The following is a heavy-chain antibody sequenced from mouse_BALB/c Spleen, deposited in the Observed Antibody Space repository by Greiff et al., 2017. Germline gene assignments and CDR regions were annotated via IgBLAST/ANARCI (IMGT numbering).Heavy chain of an antibody. Sequence: VQRVESGPGLVAPSQSLSFTCTVSGFSLTSYGVHWVRQPPGKGLEWLGVIWAGGSTNYNSALMSRLSISKDNSKSQVFLKMNSLQTDDTAMYYCAREGLRDAMDYWGQGTSVTVSS. D-gene: IGHD1-1*01. CDR2: IWAGGST. CDR3: AREGLRDAMDY. J-gene: IGHJ4*01. V-gene: IGHV2-9*02. CDR1: GFSLTSYG.